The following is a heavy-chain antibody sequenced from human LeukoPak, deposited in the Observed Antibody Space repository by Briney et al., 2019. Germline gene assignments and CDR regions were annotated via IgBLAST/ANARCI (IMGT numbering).Heavy chain of an antibody. Sequence: PGGSLRLSCAASGFTFSSHWMHWVRQAPGKGLLSISLINSDRSSTTYADSVKGRFTISRDNAKNTLYLQMDSLRAEDTAVYYCTRGSVVAPISASDIWGQGTMVTVSS. V-gene: IGHV3-74*01. CDR2: INSDRSST. D-gene: IGHD2-21*02. CDR3: TRGSVVAPISASDI. CDR1: GFTFSSHW. J-gene: IGHJ3*02.